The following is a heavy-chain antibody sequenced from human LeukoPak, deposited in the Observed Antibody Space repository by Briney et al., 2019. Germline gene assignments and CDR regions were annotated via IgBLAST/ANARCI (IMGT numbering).Heavy chain of an antibody. CDR1: GYTFTSYG. V-gene: IGHV1-18*01. CDR2: ISAYNGNT. J-gene: IGHJ6*04. CDR3: AREGDQLERRAHYYYGMDV. D-gene: IGHD1-1*01. Sequence: ASVKVSCKASGYTFTSYGISWVRQAPGQGLEWMGWISAYNGNTNYAQKLQGRVTMTTDTSTSTAYMELSSLRSEDTAVYYCAREGDQLERRAHYYYGMDVWGKGTTVTVSS.